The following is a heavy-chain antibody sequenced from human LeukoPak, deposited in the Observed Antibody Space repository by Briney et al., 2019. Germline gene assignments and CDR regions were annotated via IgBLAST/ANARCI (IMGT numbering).Heavy chain of an antibody. CDR3: ARGQTHYYYYMDV. J-gene: IGHJ6*03. CDR2: IWYDGSNK. CDR1: GFTFSSYG. V-gene: IGHV3-33*01. Sequence: GGSLRLSCAASGFTFSSYGMHWVRQAPGKGLEWVAVIWYDGSNKYYADSVKGRFTISRDNAKNSLYLQMNSLRAEDTAVYYCARGQTHYYYYMDVWGKGTTVTVSS.